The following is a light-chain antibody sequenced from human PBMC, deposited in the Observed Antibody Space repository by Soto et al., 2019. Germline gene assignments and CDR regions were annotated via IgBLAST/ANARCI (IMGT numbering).Light chain of an antibody. CDR3: QQSYSTPLT. J-gene: IGKJ4*01. Sequence: DIQMTQSPSSLSASLGDRVTITCLASQSISSYLNWYQQKPGKAPKLRIYAASSLQSGVPSRFSGSGSGTDFTLTISSLQPEDVATYYCQQSYSTPLTLGGGTKVDIK. CDR1: QSISSY. V-gene: IGKV1-39*01. CDR2: AAS.